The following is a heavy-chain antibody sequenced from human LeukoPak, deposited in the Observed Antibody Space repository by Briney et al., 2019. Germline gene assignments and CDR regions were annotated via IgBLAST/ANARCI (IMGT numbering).Heavy chain of an antibody. CDR3: AREPTVSETYYFDY. CDR2: IKQDGSEK. CDR1: GFTFSSYW. Sequence: PGGSLRLSCAASGFTFSSYWMSWVRQAPGKGLEWVANIKQDGSEKYYVDSVKGRFTISRDNAKNSLYLQMNSLRAEDTAVYYCAREPTVSETYYFDYWGQGTLVTVSS. D-gene: IGHD4-17*01. V-gene: IGHV3-7*01. J-gene: IGHJ4*02.